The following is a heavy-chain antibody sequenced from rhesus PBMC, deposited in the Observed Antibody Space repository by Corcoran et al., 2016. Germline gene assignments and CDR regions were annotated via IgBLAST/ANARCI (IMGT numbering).Heavy chain of an antibody. J-gene: IGHJ4*01. V-gene: IGHV4-169*02. CDR1: GGPISSSY. Sequence: QLQLQESGPGLVKPSETLSVPYAVSGGPISSSYCIWTRHAPGEGLEWIGDINGSGSSTNNNPSLKSRVTLSVDTSKNQLSLKLSSVTAADTAVYYCASGALLYYFDYWGQGVLVTVSS. CDR3: ASGALLYYFDY. CDR2: INGSGSST.